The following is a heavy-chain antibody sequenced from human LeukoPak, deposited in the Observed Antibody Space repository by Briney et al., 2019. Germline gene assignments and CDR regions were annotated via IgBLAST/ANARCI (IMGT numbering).Heavy chain of an antibody. Sequence: GESLKISCKGSGSRFTSYWIGWVRQLPGKGLEWMGIIYPGDSDTRYSPSFQGQVTISADKSISTAYLQWSSLKASDTAMCYCARQRGYSYGPSYYFDYWGQGTLVTVSS. CDR2: IYPGDSDT. CDR3: ARQRGYSYGPSYYFDY. D-gene: IGHD5-18*01. V-gene: IGHV5-51*01. J-gene: IGHJ4*02. CDR1: GSRFTSYW.